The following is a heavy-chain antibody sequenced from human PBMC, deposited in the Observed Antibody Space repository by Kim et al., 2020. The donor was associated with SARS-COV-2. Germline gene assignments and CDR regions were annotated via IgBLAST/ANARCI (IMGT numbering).Heavy chain of an antibody. CDR2: INPSGGST. V-gene: IGHV1-46*01. J-gene: IGHJ3*02. CDR1: GYTFTSYY. Sequence: ASVKVSCKASGYTFTSYYMHWVRQAPGQGLEWMGIINPSGGSTSYAQKFQGRVTMTRDTSTSTVYMELSSLRSEDTAVYYCARDSRNMSDSSSAFPLDAFDIWGQGTMVTVSS. D-gene: IGHD6-6*01. CDR3: ARDSRNMSDSSSAFPLDAFDI.